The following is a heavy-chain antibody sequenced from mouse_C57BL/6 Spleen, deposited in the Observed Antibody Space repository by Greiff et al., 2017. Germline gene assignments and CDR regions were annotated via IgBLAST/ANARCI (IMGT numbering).Heavy chain of an antibody. D-gene: IGHD2-4*01. CDR2: ISYDGSN. J-gene: IGHJ2*01. CDR1: GYSITSGYY. Sequence: EVKLQESGPGLVKPSQSLSLTCSVTGYSITSGYYWNWIRQFPGNKLEWMGYISYDGSNNYNPSLKNRISITRATSKNQFFLKLNSVTTEDTATYYCAREGYDSYYFDYWGQGTTLTVSS. V-gene: IGHV3-6*01. CDR3: AREGYDSYYFDY.